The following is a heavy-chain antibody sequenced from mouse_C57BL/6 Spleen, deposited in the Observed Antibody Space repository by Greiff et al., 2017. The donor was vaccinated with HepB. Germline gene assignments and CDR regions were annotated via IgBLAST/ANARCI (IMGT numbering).Heavy chain of an antibody. CDR3: ARSEDGNHYFDY. CDR2: IDPSDSYT. CDR1: GYTFTSYW. V-gene: IGHV1-50*01. D-gene: IGHD2-1*01. Sequence: QVQLQQPGAELVKPGASVKLSCKASGYTFTSYWMQWVKQRPGQGLEWIGEIDPSDSYTNYNQKFKGKATLTVDTSSSTAYMQLSSLTSEDSAVYYCARSEDGNHYFDYWGQGTTLTVSS. J-gene: IGHJ2*01.